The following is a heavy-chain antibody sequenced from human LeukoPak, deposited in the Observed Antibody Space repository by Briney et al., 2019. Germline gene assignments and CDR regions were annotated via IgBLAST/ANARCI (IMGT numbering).Heavy chain of an antibody. D-gene: IGHD6-13*01. CDR1: GGSISSSSYY. CDR3: ARQQLVTGWYFDL. J-gene: IGHJ2*01. CDR2: IYYSGST. V-gene: IGHV4-39*07. Sequence: SETLSLTCTVSGGSISSSSYYWGWIRQPPGKGLEWIGSIYYSGSTYYNPSLKSRVTISVDTSKTQFSLKLTSVAAADTAVYYCARQQLVTGWYFDLWGRGTLVTVSS.